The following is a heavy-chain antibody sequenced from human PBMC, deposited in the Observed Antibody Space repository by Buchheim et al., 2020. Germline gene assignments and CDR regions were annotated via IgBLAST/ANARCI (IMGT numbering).Heavy chain of an antibody. J-gene: IGHJ5*02. CDR3: ARQVSLGSYYSWFDP. CDR1: GGSFSGYY. V-gene: IGHV4-34*01. D-gene: IGHD1-26*01. CDR2: INHSGST. Sequence: QVQLQQWGAGLLKPSETLSLTCAVYGGSFSGYYWSWIRQPPGKGLEWIGEINHSGSTNYNPSLKSRVTISVETSKKQFSLKLSSVTAADTAVYYCARQVSLGSYYSWFDPWGQGTL.